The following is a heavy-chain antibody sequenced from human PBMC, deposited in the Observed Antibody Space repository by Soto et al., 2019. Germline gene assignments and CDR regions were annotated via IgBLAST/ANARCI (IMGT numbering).Heavy chain of an antibody. CDR1: GFTFSSYG. D-gene: IGHD1-26*01. CDR3: ARDLAKGGGSAGFDY. J-gene: IGHJ4*02. V-gene: IGHV3-30*03. CDR2: ISYDGSNK. Sequence: PGGSLRLSCAASGFTFSSYGMHWVRQAPGKGPEWVAVISYDGSNKYYADSVKGRFTISRDNSKNTLYLQMNSLRAEDTAVYYCARDLAKGGGSAGFDYWGQGTLVTVSS.